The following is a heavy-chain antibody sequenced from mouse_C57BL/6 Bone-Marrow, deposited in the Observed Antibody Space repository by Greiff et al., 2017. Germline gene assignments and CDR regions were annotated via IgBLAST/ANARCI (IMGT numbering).Heavy chain of an antibody. CDR1: GYAFTNYL. V-gene: IGHV1-54*01. CDR3: ARYGGSYWCFDV. Sequence: QVQLKESGAELVRPGTSVKVPCKASGYAFTNYLIEWVNQRPGQGLEWIGVINPGSGGTNYNEKFKGKATLTADKSSSTAYMQLSSRTSEDPAVYFCARYGGSYWCFDVWGTGTTVTVSS. D-gene: IGHD1-1*01. J-gene: IGHJ1*03. CDR2: INPGSGGT.